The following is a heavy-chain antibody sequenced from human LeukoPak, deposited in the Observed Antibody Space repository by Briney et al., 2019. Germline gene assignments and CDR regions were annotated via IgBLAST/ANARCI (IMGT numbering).Heavy chain of an antibody. CDR2: ICSSGGT. J-gene: IGHJ4*02. CDR3: ARETTGAGTARPFDY. Sequence: PSETLSLTCTVSGGSISNFYWSWIRQPAGKTLEWIGRICSSGGTNYNPSLKSRVTMSLDTSKNQFSLKLSSVTAADTAVYFCARETTGAGTARPFDYWGQGTLVTVSS. CDR1: GGSISNFY. D-gene: IGHD6-13*01. V-gene: IGHV4-4*07.